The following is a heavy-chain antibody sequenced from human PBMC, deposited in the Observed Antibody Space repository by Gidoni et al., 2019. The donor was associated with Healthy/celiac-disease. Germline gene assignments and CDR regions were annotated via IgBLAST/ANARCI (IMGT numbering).Heavy chain of an antibody. CDR1: GLTFSSYA. CDR2: ISGSGGST. CDR3: ANSRPYYDGSGGYWYFDL. D-gene: IGHD3-10*01. V-gene: IGHV3-23*01. J-gene: IGHJ2*01. Sequence: VQLLESGGGLVQPGGSLRLSCAASGLTFSSYAMSWVLQAPGKGLEWVVAISGSGGSTSYADSVKGRFTISRDNSKNTLNLQMNSLRTEDTAVYDCANSRPYYDGSGGYWYFDLWGRGTLVTVSS.